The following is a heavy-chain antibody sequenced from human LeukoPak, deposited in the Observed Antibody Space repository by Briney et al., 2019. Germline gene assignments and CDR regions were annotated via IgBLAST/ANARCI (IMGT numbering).Heavy chain of an antibody. CDR1: GGSISSYY. CDR2: IYYSGST. Sequence: PSETLSLTCTVPGGSISSYYWSWIRPPPGKGLEWIGYIYYSGSTNYNPPLKSRVTISVDTSKNQFSLKLSSVTAAGTAVYYCARAAAGTTFAYWGQGTLVTASS. CDR3: ARAAAGTTFAY. V-gene: IGHV4-59*01. D-gene: IGHD6-13*01. J-gene: IGHJ4*02.